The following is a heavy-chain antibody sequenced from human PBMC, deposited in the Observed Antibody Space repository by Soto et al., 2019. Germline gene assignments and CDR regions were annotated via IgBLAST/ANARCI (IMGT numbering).Heavy chain of an antibody. CDR3: AHVYWVAAGIRYYFDY. J-gene: IGHJ4*02. CDR1: GFSLTTDAVG. V-gene: IGHV2-5*02. D-gene: IGHD1-1*01. Sequence: QITLKESGPTLVKPTQTLTLTCTFSGFSLTTDAVGVVWIRQPPGKALEWLAFIYWDDDKRYSPALTSRLTITKDASRNQVVLTLPNMDPPDTATYYCAHVYWVAAGIRYYFDYWGQGTLVTVSS. CDR2: IYWDDDK.